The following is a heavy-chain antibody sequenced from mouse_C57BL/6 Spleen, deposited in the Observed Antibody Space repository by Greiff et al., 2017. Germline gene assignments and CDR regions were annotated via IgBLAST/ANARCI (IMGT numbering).Heavy chain of an antibody. CDR1: GYTFTSYW. V-gene: IGHV1-61*01. Sequence: VKLQQPGAELVRPGSSVKLSCKASGYTFTSYWMDWVKQRPGQGLEWIGNIYPSDSETHYNQKFKDKATLTVDKSSSTAYMQLSSLTSEDSAVYYCARGTSFFDYWGQGTTLTVSS. D-gene: IGHD2-14*01. CDR3: ARGTSFFDY. J-gene: IGHJ2*01. CDR2: IYPSDSET.